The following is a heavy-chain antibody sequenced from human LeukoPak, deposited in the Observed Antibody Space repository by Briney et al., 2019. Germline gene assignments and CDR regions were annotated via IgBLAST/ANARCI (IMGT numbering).Heavy chain of an antibody. CDR3: AKAISLIAAAGPQGGY. D-gene: IGHD6-13*01. V-gene: IGHV3-48*01. Sequence: GGSLRLSCAASGFTFSSYSMNWVRQAPGKGLEWVSYISSSSTIYYADSVKGRFTISRDNSKNTLYLQMNSLRAEDTAVYYCAKAISLIAAAGPQGGYWGQGTLVTVSS. CDR2: ISSSSTI. CDR1: GFTFSSYS. J-gene: IGHJ4*02.